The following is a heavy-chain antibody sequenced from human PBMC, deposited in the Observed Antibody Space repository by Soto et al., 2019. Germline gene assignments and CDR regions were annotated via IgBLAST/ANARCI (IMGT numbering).Heavy chain of an antibody. CDR2: IYWNDDK. J-gene: IGHJ5*02. CDR3: AKSGSSGWYGWFDP. Sequence: SGPTLVNPTHNLTLTCIFSGFSLRTSGVGVGWIRQPPGKALEWLGFIYWNDDKRYSPSLKSRLTITKDTSKNQVVLTMANMDPVDTATYYCAKSGSSGWYGWFDPWGQGTLVTVSS. V-gene: IGHV2-5*01. D-gene: IGHD6-19*01. CDR1: GFSLRTSGVG.